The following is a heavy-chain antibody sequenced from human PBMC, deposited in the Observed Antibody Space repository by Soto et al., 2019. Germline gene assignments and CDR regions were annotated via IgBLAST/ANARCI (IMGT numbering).Heavy chain of an antibody. CDR3: ARTVDYLVDY. Sequence: SQTLSLTCAISGDSVSSKSAAWHWIRQSPSRGLEWLGRTYYRSKWSSNYAVSVKSRITINPDTSKNQFSLQLMSVTPDDTAMYYCARTVDYLVDYWGQGTLVTVSS. J-gene: IGHJ4*02. CDR1: GDSVSSKSAA. D-gene: IGHD3-9*01. CDR2: TYYRSKWSS. V-gene: IGHV6-1*01.